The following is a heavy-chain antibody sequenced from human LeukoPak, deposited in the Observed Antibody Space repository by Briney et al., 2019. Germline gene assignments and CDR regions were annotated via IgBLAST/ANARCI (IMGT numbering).Heavy chain of an antibody. CDR2: IIPIFGTA. CDR3: ARDPCSSTSCYTQPRGY. V-gene: IGHV1-69*06. D-gene: IGHD2-2*02. CDR1: GGTFSSYA. Sequence: ASVKVSCKASGGTFSSYAISWVRQAPGQGLEWMGGIIPIFGTANYAQKFQGRVTITADKSTSTAYMELSSLRSEDTAVYYCARDPCSSTSCYTQPRGYWGQGTLVTVSS. J-gene: IGHJ4*02.